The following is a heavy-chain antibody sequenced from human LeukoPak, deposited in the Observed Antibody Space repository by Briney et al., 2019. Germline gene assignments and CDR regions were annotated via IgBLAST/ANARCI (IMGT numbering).Heavy chain of an antibody. CDR2: NSGYSGDT. D-gene: IGHD1-26*01. CDR3: ARGPIVGATHPLFY. J-gene: IGHJ4*02. V-gene: IGHV1-18*01. Sequence: WASVRVSCKASGYTFTNYGVTWVRQAPGQGPEWMGWNSGYSGDTHYAQKFQGRVTMTRDTSISTAYMELSRLRSDDTAVYYCARGPIVGATHPLFYWGQGTLVTVSS. CDR1: GYTFTNYG.